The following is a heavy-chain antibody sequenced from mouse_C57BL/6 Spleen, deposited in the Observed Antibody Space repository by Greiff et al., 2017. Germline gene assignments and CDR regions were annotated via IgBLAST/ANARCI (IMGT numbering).Heavy chain of an antibody. Sequence: DVMLVESGGDLVKPGGSLKLSCAASGFTFSSYGMSWVRQTPDKRLEWVATISSGGSYTYYPDSVKGRFTISRDNANNTLYLQMSSLKSEDTAMYYCASFTTVVADFDHWGQGTTLTVSS. CDR3: ASFTTVVADFDH. CDR1: GFTFSSYG. V-gene: IGHV5-6*02. D-gene: IGHD1-1*01. CDR2: ISSGGSYT. J-gene: IGHJ2*01.